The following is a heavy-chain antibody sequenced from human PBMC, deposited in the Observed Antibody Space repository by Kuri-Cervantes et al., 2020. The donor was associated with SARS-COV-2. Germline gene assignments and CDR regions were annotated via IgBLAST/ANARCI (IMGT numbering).Heavy chain of an antibody. D-gene: IGHD3-3*01. V-gene: IGHV3-21*01. CDR3: ARDHQYYDFWSGYSGTEGNYYYYYMDV. CDR1: GFTLSSYT. Sequence: GESLKSSCIASGFTLSSYTMIWVRQAPGKAREWISSISGSGSYIYYADSVKGRFTISRDNSKNTLYLQMNSLRAEDTAVYYCARDHQYYDFWSGYSGTEGNYYYYYMDVWGKGTTVTVSS. J-gene: IGHJ6*03. CDR2: ISGSGSYI.